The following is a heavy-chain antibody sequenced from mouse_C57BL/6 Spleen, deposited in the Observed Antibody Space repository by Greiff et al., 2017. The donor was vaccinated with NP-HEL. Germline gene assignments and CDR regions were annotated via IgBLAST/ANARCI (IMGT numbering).Heavy chain of an antibody. CDR2: IYPGSGST. D-gene: IGHD1-1*01. V-gene: IGHV1-55*01. Sequence: QVQLQQPGAELVKPGASVKMSCKASGYTFTSYWITWVKQRPGQGLEWIGDIYPGSGSTTYNEKFKSKATLTVDTSSSTAYMQLSSLTSEDSAVYCCTTGYYDSGTHYWGQGTTLTVSS. J-gene: IGHJ2*01. CDR1: GYTFTSYW. CDR3: TTGYYDSGTHY.